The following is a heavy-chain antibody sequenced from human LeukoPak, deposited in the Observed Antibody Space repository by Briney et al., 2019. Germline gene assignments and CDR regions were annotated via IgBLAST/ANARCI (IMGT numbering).Heavy chain of an antibody. CDR2: IIPIFGTA. V-gene: IGHV1-69*13. CDR3: ARGVAAPLYYYMDV. J-gene: IGHJ6*03. D-gene: IGHD6-6*01. CDR1: GYTFTSYG. Sequence: GASVKVSCKASGYTFTSYGISWVRQAPGQGLEWMGGIIPIFGTANYAQKFQGRVTITADESTSTAYMELSSLRSEDTAVYYCARGVAAPLYYYMDVWGKGTTVTVSS.